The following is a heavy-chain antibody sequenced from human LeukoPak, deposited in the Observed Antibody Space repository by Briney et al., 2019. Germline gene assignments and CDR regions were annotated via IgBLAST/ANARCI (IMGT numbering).Heavy chain of an antibody. CDR1: GYTLTELS. D-gene: IGHD3-10*01. CDR3: ATGRITMVRGHYYYYMDV. J-gene: IGHJ6*03. V-gene: IGHV1-24*01. CDR2: FDPEDGET. Sequence: ASVKVSCKVSGYTLTELSMHWVRQAPGKGLEWMGGFDPEDGETIYAQKFQGRVTMTEDTSTDTAYMELSSLRSEDTAVYYCATGRITMVRGHYYYYMDVWGKGTTVTISS.